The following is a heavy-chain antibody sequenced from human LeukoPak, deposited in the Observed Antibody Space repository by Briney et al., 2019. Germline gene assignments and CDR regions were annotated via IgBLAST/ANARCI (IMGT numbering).Heavy chain of an antibody. CDR1: GGSISSGGYY. CDR2: IYYSGST. CDR3: AREGRFGELSHWFDP. V-gene: IGHV4-31*03. D-gene: IGHD3-10*01. J-gene: IGHJ5*02. Sequence: SETLCLTCTVSGGSISSGGYYWSWIRQHPGKGLEWIGYIYYSGSTYYNPSLKSRVTISVDTSKNQFSLKLSSVTAADTAVYYCAREGRFGELSHWFDPWGQGTLVTVSS.